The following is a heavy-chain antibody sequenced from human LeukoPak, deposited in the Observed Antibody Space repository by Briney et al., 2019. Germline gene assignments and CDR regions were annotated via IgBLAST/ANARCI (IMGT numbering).Heavy chain of an antibody. CDR3: ARPGYYYGMDV. V-gene: IGHV3-48*03. D-gene: IGHD3-10*01. Sequence: GGSLRLSCAASGFTLSRNEMNWVRQAPGKGLEWVSYISSSGSSIYYADSVKGRFTTSRDNAKNSLYLQMNSLRAEDTAVYYCARPGYYYGMDVWGQGTTVTVSS. J-gene: IGHJ6*02. CDR2: ISSSGSSI. CDR1: GFTLSRNE.